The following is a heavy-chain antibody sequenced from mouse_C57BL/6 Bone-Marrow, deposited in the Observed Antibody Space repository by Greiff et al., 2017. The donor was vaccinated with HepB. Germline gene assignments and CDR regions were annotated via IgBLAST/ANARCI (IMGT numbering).Heavy chain of an antibody. D-gene: IGHD1-1*02. CDR1: GYTFTSYW. Sequence: KQPGAELVKPGASVKMSCQASGYTFTSYWITWVKQWPGQGLEWIGDIYPGSGSTNDNEKFKSKSTLTVDTSYSTADMQLSSLTTEDSAVYYCASPYYGYYAMDYWGQGTSVTVSS. CDR2: IYPGSGST. V-gene: IGHV1-55*01. J-gene: IGHJ4*01. CDR3: ASPYYGYYAMDY.